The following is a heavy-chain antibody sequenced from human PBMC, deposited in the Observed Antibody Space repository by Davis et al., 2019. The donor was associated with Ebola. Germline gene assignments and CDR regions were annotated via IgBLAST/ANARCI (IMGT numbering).Heavy chain of an antibody. J-gene: IGHJ6*02. CDR3: ARFFGDTYYYGMDV. Sequence: ASVKVSCKASGYTFTSYDINWVRQATGQGLEWMGWMNPNSGNTGYAQKFQGRVTMTRNTSISTAYMELSSLRSEDTAAYYCARFFGDTYYYGMDVWGQGTTVTVSS. V-gene: IGHV1-8*01. CDR1: GYTFTSYD. CDR2: MNPNSGNT. D-gene: IGHD2-21*02.